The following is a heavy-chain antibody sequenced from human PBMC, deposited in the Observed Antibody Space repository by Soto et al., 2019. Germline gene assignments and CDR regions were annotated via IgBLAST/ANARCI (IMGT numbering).Heavy chain of an antibody. D-gene: IGHD4-17*01. CDR2: IYHSGST. V-gene: IGHV4-30-2*01. J-gene: IGHJ3*02. Sequence: QLQLQESGSGLVKPSQTLSLTCAVAGGSISSGGYSWNWIRQPPGKGLEWIGYIYHSGSTYYNPSLKSRVTISLDRSKAQFSLKLSSVTAADTAVYYCATMTTLTTRAIDIWGQGTMVTVSS. CDR3: ATMTTLTTRAIDI. CDR1: GGSISSGGYS.